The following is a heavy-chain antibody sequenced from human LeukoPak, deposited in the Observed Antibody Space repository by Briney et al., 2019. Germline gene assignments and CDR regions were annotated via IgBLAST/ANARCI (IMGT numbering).Heavy chain of an antibody. CDR2: IYYSGST. J-gene: IGHJ4*02. Sequence: PSETLSLTCTVSGGSISSYYWSWIRQPPGMELEWIGYIYYSGSTNYNPSLKSRVTISVDTSKNQFSLKLSSVTAADTAVYYCARGVYYDYFGPTYYFDYWGQGTLVTVSS. V-gene: IGHV4-59*01. CDR3: ARGVYYDYFGPTYYFDY. D-gene: IGHD3-3*01. CDR1: GGSISSYY.